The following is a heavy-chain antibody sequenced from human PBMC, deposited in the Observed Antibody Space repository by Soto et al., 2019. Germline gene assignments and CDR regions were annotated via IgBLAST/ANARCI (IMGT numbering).Heavy chain of an antibody. J-gene: IGHJ6*03. V-gene: IGHV3-21*01. Sequence: GGSLRLSCAASGFTFSSYSMNWVRQAPGKGLEWVSSISSSSSYIYYADSVKGRFTTSRDNAKNSLYLQMNSLRAEDTAVYYCARDEAQWVRCSGGSCYSAYYYYMDVWGKGTTVTVSS. CDR2: ISSSSSYI. D-gene: IGHD2-15*01. CDR1: GFTFSSYS. CDR3: ARDEAQWVRCSGGSCYSAYYYYMDV.